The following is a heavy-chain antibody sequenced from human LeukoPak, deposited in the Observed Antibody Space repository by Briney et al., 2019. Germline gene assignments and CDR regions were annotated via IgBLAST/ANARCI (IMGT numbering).Heavy chain of an antibody. CDR1: GGSFSGYY. V-gene: IGHV4-34*01. Sequence: SETLSLTCAVYGGSFSGYYWSWIRQPPGKGLEWIGEINHSGSTNYNPSLKSRVTISVDTSKNQFSLKLSSVTAADTAVYYCARKGSNKNYYDSSGYYYPFDYRGQGTLVTVSS. CDR2: INHSGST. CDR3: ARKGSNKNYYDSSGYYYPFDY. J-gene: IGHJ4*02. D-gene: IGHD3-22*01.